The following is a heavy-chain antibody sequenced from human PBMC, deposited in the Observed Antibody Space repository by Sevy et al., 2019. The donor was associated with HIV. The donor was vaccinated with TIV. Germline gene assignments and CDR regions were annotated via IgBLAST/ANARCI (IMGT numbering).Heavy chain of an antibody. CDR2: LSFGCGEI. J-gene: IGHJ4*02. Sequence: GGSLRLSCAASGFTFSKYSMSRVRQPPGKGLEWVTTLSFGCGEINYADSVKGRFTISRDNSKSSVYLQMNNLRPEDTAVYCCAREGCTKPHDYWGQGTLVTVST. V-gene: IGHV3-23*01. D-gene: IGHD2-8*01. CDR1: GFTFSKYS. CDR3: AREGCTKPHDY.